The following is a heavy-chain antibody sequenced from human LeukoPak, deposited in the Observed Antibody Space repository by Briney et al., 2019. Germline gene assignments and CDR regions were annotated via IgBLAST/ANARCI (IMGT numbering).Heavy chain of an antibody. Sequence: SETLSLTCTVSGGSISSYYWSWIRQPPGKVLEWIRRIYASGSTTYNPSLKSRVTMAVDTSKTQFSLKLSSVTAADTAVYYCARDSGTTGEVKFDPWGQGTLVTVSA. CDR3: ARDSGTTGEVKFDP. D-gene: IGHD3-10*01. V-gene: IGHV4-4*07. CDR1: GGSISSYY. J-gene: IGHJ5*02. CDR2: IYASGST.